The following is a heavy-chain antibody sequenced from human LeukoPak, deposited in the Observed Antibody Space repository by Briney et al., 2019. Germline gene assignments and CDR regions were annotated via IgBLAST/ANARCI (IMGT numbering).Heavy chain of an antibody. CDR2: ISYDGTKK. V-gene: IGHV3-30*04. CDR1: GFAFSNYA. J-gene: IGHJ4*02. CDR3: AIGDGLGELSSSFDH. D-gene: IGHD3-16*02. Sequence: GRSLRLSCAASGFAFSNYAMHWVRQAPGKGLQWVAVISYDGTKKYYADSLKGRFTISRDNSKNTLYLRMNSLRTEDTAVYYCAIGDGLGELSSSFDHWGQGTLVTVSS.